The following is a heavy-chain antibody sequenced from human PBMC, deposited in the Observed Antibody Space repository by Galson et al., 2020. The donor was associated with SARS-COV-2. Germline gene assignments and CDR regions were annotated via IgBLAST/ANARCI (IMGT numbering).Heavy chain of an antibody. Sequence: KASETLSLTCAVSGGSISSDNWWRWVRQPPGKGLEWIGEIYPSGNANYHPSLKSRVTMSVDKSNNVFSLMLSSVTAADTAVYYCARAGVGHTTYGSYYGLDVWGHGTTVTVSS. CDR3: ARAGVGHTTYGSYYGLDV. CDR2: IYPSGNA. D-gene: IGHD1-26*01. J-gene: IGHJ6*02. V-gene: IGHV4-4*02. CDR1: GGSISSDNW.